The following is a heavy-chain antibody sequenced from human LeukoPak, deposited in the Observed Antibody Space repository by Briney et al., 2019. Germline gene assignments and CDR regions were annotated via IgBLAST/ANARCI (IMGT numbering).Heavy chain of an antibody. V-gene: IGHV5-10-1*01. D-gene: IGHD2-15*01. CDR2: FDPSNSYT. J-gene: IGHJ3*01. CDR1: DYTLTTFW. Sequence: LGESLKISCQGSDYTLTTFWINWVPQMPGKGLEWVVGFDPSNSYTNYSPSFQGHVTISVDKSINTAYLHWSGLKASDTAMYYCARIPKAPDAQRYSFDVWGQGTMVTVSS. CDR3: ARIPKAPDAQRYSFDV.